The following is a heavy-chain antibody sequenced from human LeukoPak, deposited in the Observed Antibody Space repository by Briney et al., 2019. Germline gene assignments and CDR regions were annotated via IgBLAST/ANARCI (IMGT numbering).Heavy chain of an antibody. V-gene: IGHV3-23*01. CDR2: ITGDGGDT. Sequence: PGGSLRLSCAASGFTVSSYAMTWVRQAPGKGLEWGSTITGDGGDTYYADSVQGRFTISRDISKNTVFLRMNSLRAEDTAIYFCAKGPRLNSGYHPDSWGQGTLVTVSS. CDR3: AKGPRLNSGYHPDS. J-gene: IGHJ4*02. D-gene: IGHD3-22*01. CDR1: GFTVSSYA.